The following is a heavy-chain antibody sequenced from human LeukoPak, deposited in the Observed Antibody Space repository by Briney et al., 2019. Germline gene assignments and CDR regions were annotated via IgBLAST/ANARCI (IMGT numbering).Heavy chain of an antibody. J-gene: IGHJ5*02. D-gene: IGHD1-7*01. CDR2: INPNSGGT. CDR3: ARVRLNWNYFDP. V-gene: IGHV1-2*02. Sequence: ASVKVSCKASGYTFTGYYMHWVRQAPGQGLEWMGWINPNSGGTNYAQKFQGRVTMTRDTSISTAYMELSSLRSEDTAVYYCARVRLNWNYFDPWGQGTLVTVSS. CDR1: GYTFTGYY.